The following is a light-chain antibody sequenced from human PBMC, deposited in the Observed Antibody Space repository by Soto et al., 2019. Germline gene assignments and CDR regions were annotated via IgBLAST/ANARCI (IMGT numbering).Light chain of an antibody. J-gene: IGKJ4*01. Sequence: EFVLTQSPGTLSLSPGERATLSCRASQTVRNNYLAWYQQKPGQAPRLLIYDASSRATGIPDRFSGGGSGTDFTLTISSLQPDDFATYYCQQYNSYSLTFGGGTKVEIK. CDR3: QQYNSYSLT. CDR1: QTVRNNY. CDR2: DAS. V-gene: IGKV3-20*01.